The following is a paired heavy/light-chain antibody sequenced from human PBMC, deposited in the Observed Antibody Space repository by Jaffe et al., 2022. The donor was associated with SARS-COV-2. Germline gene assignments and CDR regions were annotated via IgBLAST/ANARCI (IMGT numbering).Light chain of an antibody. CDR2: WAS. CDR3: QQYYSTWT. Sequence: DIVMTQSPDSLAVSLGERATINCKSSQSVLHSSNNKNYLTWYQQKPGQPPKLLISWASTRESGVPDRFSGSGSGTDFSLTISSLQAEDVAVYYCQQYYSTWTFGQGTKVEIK. V-gene: IGKV4-1*01. CDR1: QSVLHSSNNKNY. J-gene: IGKJ1*01.
Heavy chain of an antibody. J-gene: IGHJ4*02. CDR3: AKNYDSSGYYTHY. Sequence: EVQLVDSGGDLVQPGGSLKLSCAASGFTFSSYAMSWVRQAPGKGLEWVSAINGGGYPTYYADSVKGRFTISRDNSKNTLYLQMDSLRAEDTAVYYCAKNYDSSGYYTHYWGQGTLVTVSS. D-gene: IGHD3-22*01. V-gene: IGHV3-23*04. CDR1: GFTFSSYA. CDR2: INGGGYPT.